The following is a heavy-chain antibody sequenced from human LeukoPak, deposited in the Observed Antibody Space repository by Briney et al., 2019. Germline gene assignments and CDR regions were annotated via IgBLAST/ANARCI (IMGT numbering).Heavy chain of an antibody. CDR3: ARVYYDILTGYPNDAFDI. D-gene: IGHD3-9*01. J-gene: IGHJ3*02. V-gene: IGHV4-59*01. Sequence: PSETLSLTCTVSGGSISSYYWSWIQQPPGKGLEWIGYIYYSGSTNYNPSLESRVTISVDTSKNQFSLKLSSVTAADTAVYYCARVYYDILTGYPNDAFDIWGQGTMVTVSS. CDR2: IYYSGST. CDR1: GGSISSYY.